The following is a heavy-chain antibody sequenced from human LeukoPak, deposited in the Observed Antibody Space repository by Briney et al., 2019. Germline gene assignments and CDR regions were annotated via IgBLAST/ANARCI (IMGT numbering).Heavy chain of an antibody. CDR1: GYTFTDYY. D-gene: IGHD5-12*01. V-gene: IGHV1-2*02. Sequence: GASVKVSCKSSGYTFTDYYVHWVRQAPGQGLEWMGWINPKSGGTSSAQKFQGRVTMTRHTSINTAYMELRSLRSEDTAVYYCARSVELGRGYSGYDRGLGFHYWGQGTLVTVSS. J-gene: IGHJ4*02. CDR2: INPKSGGT. CDR3: ARSVELGRGYSGYDRGLGFHY.